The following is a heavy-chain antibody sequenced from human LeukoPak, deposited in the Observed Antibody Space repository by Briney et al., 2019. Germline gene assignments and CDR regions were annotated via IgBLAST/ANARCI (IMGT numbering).Heavy chain of an antibody. J-gene: IGHJ3*02. Sequence: ASVKVSCKASGYTFTSYGITWVRQAPGQGLEWMGGIILYNGNTNYAQKFQGRVTMTTDTSTRTAYMELRSLRSDDTAAYYCARGLRGYYDTGGYTWDAFDIWGQGTMVTVSS. CDR2: IILYNGNT. CDR1: GYTFTSYG. D-gene: IGHD3-22*01. V-gene: IGHV1-18*01. CDR3: ARGLRGYYDTGGYTWDAFDI.